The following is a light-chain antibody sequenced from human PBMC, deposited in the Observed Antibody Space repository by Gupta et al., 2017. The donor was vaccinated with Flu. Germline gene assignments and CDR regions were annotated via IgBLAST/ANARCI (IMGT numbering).Light chain of an antibody. CDR3: RSSDNSGYSRV. Sequence: GQVVRITCSGRNLARKYTYWYQQKPGQSPVMIMCKDNGRPSWIPGRFSGSTTEAIVTLTISGVQAEDEADYYCRSSDNSGYSRVFGGGTKLTVL. V-gene: IGLV3-16*01. CDR2: KDN. J-gene: IGLJ2*01. CDR1: NLARKY.